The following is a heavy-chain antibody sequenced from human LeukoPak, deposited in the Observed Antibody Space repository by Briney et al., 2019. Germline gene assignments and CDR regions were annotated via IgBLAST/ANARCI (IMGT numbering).Heavy chain of an antibody. CDR1: GGSISPYY. CDR2: IYYSGST. Sequence: SETLSLTCTVSGGSISPYYWSWIRQPPGKGLEWIGYIYYSGSTNYNPSLKSRVTISVDTSKNQFSLKLSSVIAADTAVYYCARAFYPGYYSYMAVWGKGTTVTVSS. CDR3: ARAFYPGYYSYMAV. J-gene: IGHJ6*03. V-gene: IGHV4-59*01. D-gene: IGHD3-3*02.